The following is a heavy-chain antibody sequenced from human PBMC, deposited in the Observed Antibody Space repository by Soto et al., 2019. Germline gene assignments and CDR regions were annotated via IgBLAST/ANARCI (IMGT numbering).Heavy chain of an antibody. J-gene: IGHJ4*02. CDR2: ISYDGSNK. V-gene: IGHV3-30-3*01. Sequence: GGSLRLSCAASGFTFSSYAMHWVRQAPGKGLEWVAVISYDGSNKYYADSVKGRFTISRDNSKNTLYLQMNSLRAEDTAVYYCARGSEVCSGGSCYPPPFDDWGQGTLVTVSS. CDR3: ARGSEVCSGGSCYPPPFDD. D-gene: IGHD2-15*01. CDR1: GFTFSSYA.